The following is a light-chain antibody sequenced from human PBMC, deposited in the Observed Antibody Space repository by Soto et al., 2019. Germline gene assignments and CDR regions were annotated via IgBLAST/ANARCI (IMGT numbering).Light chain of an antibody. J-gene: IGLJ3*02. CDR3: SLYTSSSTWV. CDR2: EVS. V-gene: IGLV2-18*01. Sequence: QSVLTQPPSVSGSPGQSVTISCTGISSDVGSYNRVSWYQQPPGTAPKLMIYEVSNRPSGVPDRFSGSKSGNTASLTISGLQAEDEADYYCSLYTSSSTWVFGGGTKLTVL. CDR1: SSDVGSYNR.